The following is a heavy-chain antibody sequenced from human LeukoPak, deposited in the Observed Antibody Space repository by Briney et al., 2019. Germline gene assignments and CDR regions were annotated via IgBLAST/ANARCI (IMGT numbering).Heavy chain of an antibody. Sequence: ASVKVSCKASGDTFTSYDINWVRQATGQGLEWMGWMNPNSGNTGYAQKFQGRVTMTRNTSISTAYMELGSLRSEDTAVYYCARGGITIFGVVPVDYWGQGTLVTVSS. D-gene: IGHD3-3*01. CDR3: ARGGITIFGVVPVDY. CDR2: MNPNSGNT. V-gene: IGHV1-8*01. J-gene: IGHJ4*02. CDR1: GDTFTSYD.